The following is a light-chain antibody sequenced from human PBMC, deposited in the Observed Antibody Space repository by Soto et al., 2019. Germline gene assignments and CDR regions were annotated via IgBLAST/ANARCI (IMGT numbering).Light chain of an antibody. CDR1: QGVYNY. V-gene: IGKV1-27*01. CDR2: GAS. J-gene: IGKJ1*01. CDR3: HTYDSSPSWT. Sequence: DIQMTQSPSSLSASIGDTVTITCRASQGVYNYLAWYQQKPGEVPKLLIFGASAVQSGVPSRFNGGGSGTGFTLTITNLQPEDVATYYCHTYDSSPSWTFGQGTRVEIK.